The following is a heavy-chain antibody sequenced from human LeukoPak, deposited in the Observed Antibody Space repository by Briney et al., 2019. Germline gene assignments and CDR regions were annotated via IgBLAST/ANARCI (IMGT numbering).Heavy chain of an antibody. D-gene: IGHD6-13*01. CDR1: GFTLDDYG. V-gene: IGHV3-20*04. CDR2: INRNGGST. J-gene: IGHJ5*02. Sequence: GGSLRLSCAASGFTLDDYGMSWVRQAPGKGLEWLSGINRNGGSTGYADSVKGRFTISRDNATNSLYLQMNSLRAEDTALYYCARPTMAAAGTRWFDPWGQGTLVTVSS. CDR3: ARPTMAAAGTRWFDP.